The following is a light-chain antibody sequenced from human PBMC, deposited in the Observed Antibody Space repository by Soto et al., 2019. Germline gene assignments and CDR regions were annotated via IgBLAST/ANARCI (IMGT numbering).Light chain of an antibody. V-gene: IGKV4-1*01. CDR1: QSVLYSSNNKNY. Sequence: DIVMTQSPDSLAVSPGERATINCKSSQSVLYSSNNKNYLAWYQQKPGQPPKLLIYWASTRDSWVPDRFSGRGSGPDFTLTMSSLQAEAVAVYYCQQYYATPPYTFGQGTKVEIK. J-gene: IGKJ2*01. CDR3: QQYYATPPYT. CDR2: WAS.